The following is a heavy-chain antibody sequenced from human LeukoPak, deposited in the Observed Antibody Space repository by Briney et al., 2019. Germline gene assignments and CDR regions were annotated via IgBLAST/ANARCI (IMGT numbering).Heavy chain of an antibody. J-gene: IGHJ4*02. V-gene: IGHV4-59*10. CDR3: ARSLSSGWFPSDY. D-gene: IGHD6-19*01. CDR2: IYTSGST. Sequence: SETLSLTCAVYGGTFSGYYWSWIRQPAGKGLKWIGRIYTSGSTNYNPSLKSRVTMSVDTSKNQFSLKQNSVTAADTAVYYCARSLSSGWFPSDYWGQGTMVTVSS. CDR1: GGTFSGYY.